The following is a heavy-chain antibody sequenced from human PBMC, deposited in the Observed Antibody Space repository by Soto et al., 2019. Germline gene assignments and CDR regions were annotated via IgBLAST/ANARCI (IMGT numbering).Heavy chain of an antibody. V-gene: IGHV3-7*04. CDR2: IKQDGSEI. CDR1: GFAFSSYW. J-gene: IGHJ4*02. Sequence: PGGSLRLSCVTSGFAFSSYWMNWVRQVPGKGLEWVANIKQDGSEIHYVDSVRGRFTISRDNAKNSLHLQMNSLRAEDTAVYYCVRSSGWTGDYWGQGILVTVSS. D-gene: IGHD3-10*01. CDR3: VRSSGWTGDY.